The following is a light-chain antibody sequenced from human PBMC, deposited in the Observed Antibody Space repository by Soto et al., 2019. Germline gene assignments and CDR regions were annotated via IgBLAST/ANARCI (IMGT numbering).Light chain of an antibody. CDR1: LSISFT. CDR2: GAS. J-gene: IGKJ1*01. CDR3: QEYNHWPWT. Sequence: VMTQSPATLSVSPGARATLSCRASLSISFTLAWYQQKPVQAPSLLIYGASTMATGIPVRFSGSGSGTDFTLTISSLQSEDVACYYCQEYNHWPWTFGQGTKVEIE. V-gene: IGKV3-15*01.